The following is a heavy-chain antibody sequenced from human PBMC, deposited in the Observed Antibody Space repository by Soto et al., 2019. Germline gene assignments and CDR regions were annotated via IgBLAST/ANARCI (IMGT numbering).Heavy chain of an antibody. D-gene: IGHD6-19*01. J-gene: IGHJ4*02. CDR1: GFTSNDFA. CDR2: VAWNGDI. V-gene: IGHV3-9*02. CDR3: TKRGNSGWSPFDY. Sequence: EVQLVESGGGLVQPGRSLRLSCAASGFTSNDFAIHWVRQAPGKGLGWVSGVAWNGDIGHADSVKGRFTISRDNAKKFVYLEMNSLRVEDTALYYCTKRGNSGWSPFDYWGQGTLVTVSS.